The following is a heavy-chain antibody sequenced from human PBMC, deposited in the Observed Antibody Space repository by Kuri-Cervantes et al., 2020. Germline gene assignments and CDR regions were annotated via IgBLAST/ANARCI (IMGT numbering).Heavy chain of an antibody. Sequence: ASVKVSCKASGYTFTSYGISWVRQAPGQGLEWMGWMNPNSGNTGYAQKLQGRVTMTEDTSTDTAYMELSSLRSEDTAVYYCATLYSSGAGVDYWGQGTLVTVSS. V-gene: IGHV1-8*02. CDR1: GYTFTSYG. CDR3: ATLYSSGAGVDY. CDR2: MNPNSGNT. J-gene: IGHJ4*02. D-gene: IGHD6-19*01.